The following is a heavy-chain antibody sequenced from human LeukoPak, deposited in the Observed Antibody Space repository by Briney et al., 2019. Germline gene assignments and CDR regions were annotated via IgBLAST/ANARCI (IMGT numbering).Heavy chain of an antibody. V-gene: IGHV3-11*04. CDR3: ARDHFTKPIDY. J-gene: IGHJ4*02. D-gene: IGHD2-8*01. CDR2: ISSSGSTR. CDR1: GFTFSDYY. Sequence: GGSLRLSCAASGFTFSDYYMSWIRQAPGKGLEWVSYISSSGSTRYYADSVKGRFTISRDSAKNSLYLQMNSLRAEDTAVYYCARDHFTKPIDYWGQGTLVTVSS.